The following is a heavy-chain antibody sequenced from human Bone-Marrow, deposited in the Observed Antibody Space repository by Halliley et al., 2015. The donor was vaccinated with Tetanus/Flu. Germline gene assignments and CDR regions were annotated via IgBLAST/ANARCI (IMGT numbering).Heavy chain of an antibody. CDR1: GGSLSSGTYD. Sequence: TLSLTCTVSGGSLSSGTYDWGWIRQPPGKGLEWFGTFYYSGSTYYNPSLRSRVTIFVDTSKNQFSLKLSSVTAADRAVYYCARGLIMDVWDQGTPVTVSS. CDR2: FYYSGST. V-gene: IGHV4-39*01. CDR3: ARGLIMDV. J-gene: IGHJ6*02.